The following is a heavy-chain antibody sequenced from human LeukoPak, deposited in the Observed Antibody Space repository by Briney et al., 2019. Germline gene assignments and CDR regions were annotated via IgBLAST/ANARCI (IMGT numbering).Heavy chain of an antibody. V-gene: IGHV4-4*02. Sequence: PSETLSLTCAVSGGSISSSKWWSWVRQPPGKGLEWIGEVHLDGRTNYNPSLKSRLIMSVDLPENHISLKLTSVTAADTAVYYCAREGGFYRPLDYSGQGTLVTVSS. CDR1: GGSISSSKW. J-gene: IGHJ4*02. CDR2: VHLDGRT. CDR3: AREGGFYRPLDY. D-gene: IGHD3-3*01.